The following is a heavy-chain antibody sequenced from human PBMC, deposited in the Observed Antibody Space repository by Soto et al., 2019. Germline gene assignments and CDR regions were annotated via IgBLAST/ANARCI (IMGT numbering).Heavy chain of an antibody. CDR1: GYTLPGHY. D-gene: IGHD2-2*01. Sequence: SVKVSRKTAGYTLPGHYMNLVRQAPGQGLEWMGWINPSSGGTNYAQKFQGRVTMTRDTSISTAYMELSRLRSDDTAVYYCARMGRVYCSSTSCYDYYYYGMDVWGQGTTVTVS. V-gene: IGHV1-2*02. CDR3: ARMGRVYCSSTSCYDYYYYGMDV. CDR2: INPSSGGT. J-gene: IGHJ6*02.